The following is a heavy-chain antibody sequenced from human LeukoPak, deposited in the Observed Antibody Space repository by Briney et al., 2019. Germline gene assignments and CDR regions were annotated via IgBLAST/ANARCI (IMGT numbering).Heavy chain of an antibody. CDR2: ISGSGGST. CDR3: AKDRISGDPKFFDL. J-gene: IGHJ2*01. CDR1: GFTFSSYA. D-gene: IGHD3-3*01. Sequence: GGSLRLSCAASGFTFSSYAMSWVRQAPGKGLEWVSAISGSGGSTYYADSVKGRFTISRDNSKITLYLQMNSLRAEDTALYYCAKDRISGDPKFFDLWGRGTLVTVSS. V-gene: IGHV3-23*01.